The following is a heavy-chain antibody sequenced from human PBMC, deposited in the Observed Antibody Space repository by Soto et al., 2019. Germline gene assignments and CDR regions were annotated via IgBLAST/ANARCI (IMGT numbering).Heavy chain of an antibody. J-gene: IGHJ4*02. CDR1: GFSFDNYG. D-gene: IGHD3-16*01. CDR2: IKSDGSST. V-gene: IGHV3-23*01. Sequence: EVQLLESGGDLVQPGGSLRLSCVASGFSFDNYGMSWVRQAPGKGLEWVSAIKSDGSSTYYAASVKDRFTISRDNSKNTLYLQLNSLRAKDTAVYYCAQLGLMTFSHKHYFNHWGRGTPVTVSS. CDR3: AQLGLMTFSHKHYFNH.